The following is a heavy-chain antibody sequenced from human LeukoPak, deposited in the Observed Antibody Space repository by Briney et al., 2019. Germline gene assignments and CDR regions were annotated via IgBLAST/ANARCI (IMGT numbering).Heavy chain of an antibody. V-gene: IGHV1-46*01. CDR3: ARASWSYYPG. CDR1: GYTFTSYY. Sequence: ASVKVSCKASGYTFTSYYMHWVRQAPGQGLEWMGIINPSGGSTSYAQKFQGRVTMTRDTSISTAYMELSRLRSDDTAVYYCARASWSYYPGWGQGTLVTVSS. J-gene: IGHJ4*02. D-gene: IGHD3-10*01. CDR2: INPSGGST.